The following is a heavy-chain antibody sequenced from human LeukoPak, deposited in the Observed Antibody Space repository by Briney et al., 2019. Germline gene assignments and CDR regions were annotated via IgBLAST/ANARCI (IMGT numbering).Heavy chain of an antibody. D-gene: IGHD3-22*01. CDR2: ISGTGVTT. CDR3: ATHYDTSGYYYFDF. CDR1: GFTFSSCA. J-gene: IGHJ4*02. Sequence: GESLRLSCAASGFTFSSCALTWVRQAPGKGLEWVSTISGTGVTTFYADSVRGRFTISRDNSKNTLYLQMSSLRAEDTAVYYCATHYDTSGYYYFDFWGQGTLVTVS. V-gene: IGHV3-23*01.